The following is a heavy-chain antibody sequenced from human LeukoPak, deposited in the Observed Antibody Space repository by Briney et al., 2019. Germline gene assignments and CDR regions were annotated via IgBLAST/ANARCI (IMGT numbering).Heavy chain of an antibody. CDR2: IYPGDSDT. CDR3: ARLTSSTTCGGDCYSAPFDY. J-gene: IGHJ4*02. V-gene: IGHV5-51*01. D-gene: IGHD2-21*02. CDR1: GYSFTSYW. Sequence: GESLKISCKGSGYSFTSYWIGWVRQMPGKGLEWMGIIYPGDSDTRYSPSFQGQVTISADKSISTAYLQWSSLKASDTAMYYCARLTSSTTCGGDCYSAPFDYWGQGTLVTVPS.